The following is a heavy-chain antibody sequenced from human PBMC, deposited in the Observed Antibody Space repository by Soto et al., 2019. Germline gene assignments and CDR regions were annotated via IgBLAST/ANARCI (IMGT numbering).Heavy chain of an antibody. V-gene: IGHV4-34*01. Sequence: PSETLSLTCAVYGGSFSGYYWSWIRQPPGKGLEWIGEINHSGSTNYNPSLKSRVTISVDTSKNQFSLKLSSVTAADTAVYYCARAPIGGGSERNYFDYWGQGTLVTVSS. CDR1: GGSFSGYY. CDR3: ARAPIGGGSERNYFDY. CDR2: INHSGST. D-gene: IGHD2-15*01. J-gene: IGHJ4*02.